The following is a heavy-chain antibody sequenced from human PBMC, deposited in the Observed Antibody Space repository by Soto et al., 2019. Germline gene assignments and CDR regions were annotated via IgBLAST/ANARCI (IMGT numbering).Heavy chain of an antibody. CDR3: ARVEFGWELIRGYFDH. CDR1: GFTFNTYS. D-gene: IGHD1-26*01. J-gene: IGHJ5*02. V-gene: IGHV3-21*01. Sequence: EVQLVESGGGLVKPGGSLRLSCAASGFTFNTYSMNWVRQAPGKGLEWVSSTSSSGRYIHYSDSVRGRFTISRDNAKNAVYLQMNSLRAEDTALYYCARVEFGWELIRGYFDHWGQGILVTVSS. CDR2: TSSSGRYI.